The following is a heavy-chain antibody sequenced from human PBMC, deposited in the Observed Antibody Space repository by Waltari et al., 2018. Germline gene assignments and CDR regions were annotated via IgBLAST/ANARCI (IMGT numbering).Heavy chain of an antibody. CDR1: GGSINSSSYY. CDR3: ATIRIEVSGRLLQH. J-gene: IGHJ1*01. Sequence: QLQLQESGPGLVKPSETLSLTCSVSGGSINSSSYYWGWIRQPPRKGLEWIGSVFHSGSTYYNPSLKSRATISIETSKKQFSLKLRSVTAADTAVYYCATIRIEVSGRLLQHWGQGTLVTVSS. V-gene: IGHV4-39*01. D-gene: IGHD6-19*01. CDR2: VFHSGST.